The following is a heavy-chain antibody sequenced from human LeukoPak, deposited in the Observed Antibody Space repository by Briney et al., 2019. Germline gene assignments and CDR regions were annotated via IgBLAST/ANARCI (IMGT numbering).Heavy chain of an antibody. CDR1: GYIFTGYH. CDR3: ARVRYRLAESYIDY. CDR2: INPNSGDT. J-gene: IGHJ4*02. D-gene: IGHD3-16*01. V-gene: IGHV1-2*02. Sequence: ASVKVSCKASGYIFTGYHMHWLRQAGGQGLEWMGWINPNSGDTNYVQKFQGRVTMTRDTSISTAYMELSRLRSDDTAVYYCARVRYRLAESYIDYWGQGTLVTVSS.